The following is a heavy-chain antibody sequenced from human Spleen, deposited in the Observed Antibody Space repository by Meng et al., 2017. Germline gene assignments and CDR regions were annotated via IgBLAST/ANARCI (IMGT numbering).Heavy chain of an antibody. J-gene: IGHJ6*02. V-gene: IGHV2-26*01. D-gene: IGHD6-13*01. CDR2: IFSNDEK. Sequence: SGPTLVKPTETLTLTCTVSGFSLSNARMGVSWIRQPPGKALEWLAHIFSNDEKSYSTSLKSRLTISKDTSKSQVVLTMTNMDPVDTATYYCARSSSSRRRHYYYYYGMDVWGQGTTVTVSS. CDR1: GFSLSNARMG. CDR3: ARSSSSRRRHYYYYYGMDV.